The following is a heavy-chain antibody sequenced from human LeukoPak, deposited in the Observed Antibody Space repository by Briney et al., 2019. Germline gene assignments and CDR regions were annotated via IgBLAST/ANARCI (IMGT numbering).Heavy chain of an antibody. Sequence: GGSLRLSCAAPGFTFSSYEMNWVRQAPGKGLEWVSYISSSGSTIYYADSVKGRFTISRDNAKNSLYLQMNSLRAEDTAVYYCAELGIAMIGGVWGKGTTVTISS. V-gene: IGHV3-48*03. CDR3: AELGIAMIGGV. J-gene: IGHJ6*04. CDR2: ISSSGSTI. CDR1: GFTFSSYE. D-gene: IGHD3-10*02.